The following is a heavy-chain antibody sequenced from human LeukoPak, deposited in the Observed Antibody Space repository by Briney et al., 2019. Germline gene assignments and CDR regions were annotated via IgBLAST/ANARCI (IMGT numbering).Heavy chain of an antibody. CDR1: GASISSSY. CDR2: ISTGGST. Sequence: SETLSLTCTVSGASISSSYCTWIRQPAGEGLEWIGRISTGGSTTYNPSFTSRVTMSLDTSKNQFSLNLTSVTAADTAVYYCARDQTYYVSSGYYYVTYFQHWGQGILVTVSS. V-gene: IGHV4-4*07. D-gene: IGHD3-22*01. CDR3: ARDQTYYVSSGYYYVTYFQH. J-gene: IGHJ1*01.